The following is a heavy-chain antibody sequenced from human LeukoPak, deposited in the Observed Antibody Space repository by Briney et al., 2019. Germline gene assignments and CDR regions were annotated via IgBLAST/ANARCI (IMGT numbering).Heavy chain of an antibody. CDR2: ISSNGGST. D-gene: IGHD6-13*01. J-gene: IGHJ3*02. CDR1: GFTFSSYA. CDR3: ASAYSSSPDAFDI. Sequence: GGSLRLSCAASGFTFSSYAMHWVRQAPGKGLEYVSAISSNGGSTYYANSVKGRFTISRDNSKNTLYLQMGSLRAEDMAVYYCASAYSSSPDAFDIWGQGTMVTVSS. V-gene: IGHV3-64*01.